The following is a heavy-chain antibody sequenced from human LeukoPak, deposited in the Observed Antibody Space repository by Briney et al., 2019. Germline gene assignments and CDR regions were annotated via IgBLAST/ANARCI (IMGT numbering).Heavy chain of an antibody. CDR3: ARDSSGSDSSALGH. CDR2: INPNSGGT. D-gene: IGHD3-22*01. CDR1: GYTFTGYY. J-gene: IGHJ1*01. V-gene: IGHV1-2*06. Sequence: ASVKVSCKASGYTFTGYYMHWVRQAPGQGLEWMGRINPNSGGTKYAQKFQGRVTMTRDTSISTAYMELSRLRSDDTAVYYCARDSSGSDSSALGHWGQGTLVTVSS.